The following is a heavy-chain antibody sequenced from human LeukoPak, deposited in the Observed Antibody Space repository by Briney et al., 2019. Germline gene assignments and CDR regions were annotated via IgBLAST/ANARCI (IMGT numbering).Heavy chain of an antibody. J-gene: IGHJ4*02. Sequence: GGSLRLSCAASGFAFSIYWMTWVRQAPGKGLEWVANIKEDGSEKYYVDSVKGRFTSSRDKAKKSVSLQMDSLRAEDTAVYYCARVESPAFDYWGQGTLVTVSS. V-gene: IGHV3-7*01. CDR3: ARVESPAFDY. CDR1: GFAFSIYW. CDR2: IKEDGSEK.